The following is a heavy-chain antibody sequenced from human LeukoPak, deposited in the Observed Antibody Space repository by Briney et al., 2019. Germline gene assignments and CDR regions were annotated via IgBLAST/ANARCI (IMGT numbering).Heavy chain of an antibody. CDR1: GYIFPSYW. Sequence: GESLKISCKGSGYIFPSYWIGWVRQMPGKGLEWMGIIYPGDSDTRYSPSFQGQVTISADKSISTAYLQWSSLKVSDTAMYYCARHYLAPTGPTRFLEWLSLDYWGQGTLVTVSS. V-gene: IGHV5-51*01. D-gene: IGHD3-3*01. CDR2: IYPGDSDT. J-gene: IGHJ4*02. CDR3: ARHYLAPTGPTRFLEWLSLDY.